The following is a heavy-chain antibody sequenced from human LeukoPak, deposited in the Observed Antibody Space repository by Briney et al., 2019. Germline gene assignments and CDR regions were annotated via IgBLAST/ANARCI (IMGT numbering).Heavy chain of an antibody. CDR2: IIPIFGTA. J-gene: IGHJ3*02. V-gene: IGHV1-69*13. CDR3: ARSYYDLPTAATDAFDI. Sequence: SVKVSCKASGGTFSSYAISWVRQAPGQGLEWMGGIIPIFGTANYAQKLQGRVTITADESTSTAYMELSSLRSEDTAVYYCARSYYDLPTAATDAFDIWGQGTMVTVSS. D-gene: IGHD3-3*01. CDR1: GGTFSSYA.